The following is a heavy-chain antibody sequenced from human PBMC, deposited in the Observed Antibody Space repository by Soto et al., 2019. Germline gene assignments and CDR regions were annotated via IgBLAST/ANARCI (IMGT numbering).Heavy chain of an antibody. CDR2: IIPDHGVT. J-gene: IGHJ4*02. CDR1: GGTFSPYT. V-gene: IGHV1-69*08. Sequence: QVQLVQSGAEVKKPGSSVKVSCKASGGTFSPYTINWVRQAPGQGLERMGRIIPDHGVTNYAQKFQARVTITADKSTSTAYMELSGLRFEDTAMYYCTRDWEITVSTWSFGGFWGRGTLVTVS. D-gene: IGHD3-10*01. CDR3: TRDWEITVSTWSFGGF.